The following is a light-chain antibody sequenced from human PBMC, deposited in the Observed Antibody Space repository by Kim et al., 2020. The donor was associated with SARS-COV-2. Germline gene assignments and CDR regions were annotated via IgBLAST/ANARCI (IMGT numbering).Light chain of an antibody. CDR2: AAS. V-gene: IGKV1-16*02. CDR3: QQYKSYPLT. J-gene: IGKJ4*01. Sequence: DIQMTQSPSSLSASIGDRVTITCRASQGISNHLAWLQQKPGKAPKTLIYAASNLQSGVPSKFSGSGSGTDYTLTISSLQPEDFATYICQQYKSYPLTFGGGTKVDIK. CDR1: QGISNH.